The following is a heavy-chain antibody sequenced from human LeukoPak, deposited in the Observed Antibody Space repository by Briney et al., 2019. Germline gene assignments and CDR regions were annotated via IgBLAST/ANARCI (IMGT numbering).Heavy chain of an antibody. Sequence: ASVKVSCKASGYTFTSYDINWVRQATGQGLEWMGWMNPNSGNAGYAQKFQGRVTMTRNTSISTAYMELSSLRSEDTAVYYCARDLEGSLEFDPWGQGTLVTVSS. CDR1: GYTFTSYD. CDR2: MNPNSGNA. J-gene: IGHJ5*02. CDR3: ARDLEGSLEFDP. V-gene: IGHV1-8*01. D-gene: IGHD1-1*01.